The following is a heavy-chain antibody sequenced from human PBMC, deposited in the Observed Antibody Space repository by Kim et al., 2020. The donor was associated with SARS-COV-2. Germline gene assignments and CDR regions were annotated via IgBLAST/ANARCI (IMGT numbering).Heavy chain of an antibody. Sequence: SGPTLVNPTQTLTLTCTFSGFSLSTSGVGVGWIRQPPGKALEWLALIYWDDDKRYSPSLQSRLAITKDTSENQVVLTMTNMDPVDTATYYCAHRHRLWLHGQYYYYMDVWGKGTAVIVSS. D-gene: IGHD5-18*01. CDR2: IYWDDDK. V-gene: IGHV2-5*02. CDR1: GFSLSTSGVG. CDR3: AHRHRLWLHGQYYYYMDV. J-gene: IGHJ6*03.